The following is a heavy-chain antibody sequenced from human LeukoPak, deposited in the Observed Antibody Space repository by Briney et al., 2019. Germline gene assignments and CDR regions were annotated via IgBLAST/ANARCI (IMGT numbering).Heavy chain of an antibody. V-gene: IGHV4-59*01. CDR3: ARVLKYYDILTGYLLSAFDI. CDR1: GGSISSYY. D-gene: IGHD3-9*01. CDR2: IYYSGST. J-gene: IGHJ3*02. Sequence: PSETLSLTXTVSGGSISSYYWSWIRQPPGKGLEWIGYIYYSGSTNYNPSLKSRVTISVDTSKNQFSLKLSSVTAADTAVYYCARVLKYYDILTGYLLSAFDIWGQGTMVTVSS.